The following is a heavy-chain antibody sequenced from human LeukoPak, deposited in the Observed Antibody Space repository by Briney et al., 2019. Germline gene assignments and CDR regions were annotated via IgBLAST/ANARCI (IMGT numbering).Heavy chain of an antibody. CDR2: INPSGGST. CDR1: GYTFTSYY. Sequence: ASVKVSCKASGYTFTSYYMHWVRQAPGQGLEWMGIINPSGGSTSYAQKFQGRVTMTRDMSTSTVYMELSSLRSEDTAVYYCARQGATLHWYFDLWGRGTLVTVSS. J-gene: IGHJ2*01. D-gene: IGHD1-26*01. V-gene: IGHV1-46*01. CDR3: ARQGATLHWYFDL.